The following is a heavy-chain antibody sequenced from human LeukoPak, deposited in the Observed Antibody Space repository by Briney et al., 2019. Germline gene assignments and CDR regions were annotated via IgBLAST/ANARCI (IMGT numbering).Heavy chain of an antibody. CDR1: GYSFTSYW. CDR2: IYPGDSDT. V-gene: IGHV5-51*01. J-gene: IGHJ4*02. Sequence: GESLKISCKGSGYSFTSYWIGWVRQMPGKGLEWMGIIYPGDSDTRYSPSFQGQVTISADKSISTAYLQWSSLKASDTAMYYCATQNGGYDSSGYYYYFDYWGPGTLVTVSS. CDR3: ATQNGGYDSSGYYYYFDY. D-gene: IGHD3-22*01.